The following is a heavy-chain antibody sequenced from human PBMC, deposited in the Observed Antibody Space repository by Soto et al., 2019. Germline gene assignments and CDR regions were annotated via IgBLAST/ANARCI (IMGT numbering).Heavy chain of an antibody. CDR1: GGTFSSYA. Sequence: SVKVSCKASGGTFSSYAISWVRQAPGQGLEWMGGIIPIFGTANYAQKFQGRVTITADESTSTAYMELGSLRSEDTAVYYCATLRQFWSGYYSHYCMDVWGQGITVTGSS. V-gene: IGHV1-69*13. J-gene: IGHJ6*02. D-gene: IGHD3-3*01. CDR2: IIPIFGTA. CDR3: ATLRQFWSGYYSHYCMDV.